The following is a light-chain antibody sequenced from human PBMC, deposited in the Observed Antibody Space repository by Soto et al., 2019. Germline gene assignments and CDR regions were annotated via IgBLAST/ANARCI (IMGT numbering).Light chain of an antibody. CDR2: GAS. CDR1: QSVSSSY. V-gene: IGKV3-20*01. J-gene: IGKJ2*01. Sequence: EIVLTQSPGTLSLSPGERATLSCSAIQSVSSSYLACYQQKPGQAPRPLIYGASSRATAIPDRFSGSGSGTDFTLTISRLEPEDFAVYYGQQYGSSWYTFGQGTKLEIK. CDR3: QQYGSSWYT.